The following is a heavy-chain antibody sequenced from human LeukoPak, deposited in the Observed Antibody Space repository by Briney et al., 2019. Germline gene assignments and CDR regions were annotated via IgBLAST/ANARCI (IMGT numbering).Heavy chain of an antibody. J-gene: IGHJ4*02. CDR3: ARDFCSGGSCSYYFDY. D-gene: IGHD2-15*01. CDR1: GYTFTGYY. V-gene: IGHV1-2*02. Sequence: ASVKVSCKASGYTFTGYYMHWVRQAPGQGLEWMGLINPNSGGTNHAQKFQGRVTMTRDTSISTAYMELSRLRSDDTAVYYCARDFCSGGSCSYYFDYWGQGTLVTVSS. CDR2: INPNSGGT.